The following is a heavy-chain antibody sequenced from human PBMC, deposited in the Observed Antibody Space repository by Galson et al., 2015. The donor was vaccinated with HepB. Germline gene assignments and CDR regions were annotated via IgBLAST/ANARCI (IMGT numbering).Heavy chain of an antibody. J-gene: IGHJ6*02. V-gene: IGHV3-73*01. CDR3: TRHAGAAAAPVHYYYYYGMDV. D-gene: IGHD6-13*01. Sequence: SLRLSCAASGFTFSGSAMHWVRQASGKGLEWVGSIRSEANSYATVYAASGRGRFTISKDDSKNTAYLQMNSRKTEATAEYYCTRHAGAAAAPVHYYYYYGMDVWGQGATVTVSS. CDR2: IRSEANSYAT. CDR1: GFTFSGSA.